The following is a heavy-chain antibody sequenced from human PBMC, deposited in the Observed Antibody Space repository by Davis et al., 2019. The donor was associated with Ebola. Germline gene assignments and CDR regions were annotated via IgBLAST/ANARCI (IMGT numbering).Heavy chain of an antibody. J-gene: IGHJ6*02. CDR1: GYSFTSYW. Sequence: GESLKISCKGSGYSFTSYWISWVRQMPGKGLEWMGRIDPSDSYTNYSPSFQDHVTISADKSISTAYLQWSSLKASDTAMYYCAGSRYYYCGMDVWGQGTTVTVSS. CDR2: IDPSDSYT. V-gene: IGHV5-10-1*01. CDR3: AGSRYYYCGMDV.